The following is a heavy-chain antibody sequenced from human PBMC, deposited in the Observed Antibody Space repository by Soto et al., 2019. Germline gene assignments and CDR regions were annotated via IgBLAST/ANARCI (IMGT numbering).Heavy chain of an antibody. CDR2: ISYDGSNK. Sequence: GGSLRLSCAASGFTFSSYAMHWVRQAPGKGLEWVAVISYDGSNKYYADSVKGRFTISRDNSKNTLYLQMNSLRAEDTAVYYCASGSFYQYYFDYWGQGTLVTVSS. D-gene: IGHD2-2*01. V-gene: IGHV3-30-3*01. CDR3: ASGSFYQYYFDY. CDR1: GFTFSSYA. J-gene: IGHJ4*02.